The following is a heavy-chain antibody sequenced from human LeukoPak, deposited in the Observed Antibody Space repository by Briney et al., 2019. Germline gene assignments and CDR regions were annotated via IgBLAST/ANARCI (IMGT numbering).Heavy chain of an antibody. D-gene: IGHD2-15*01. Sequence: SGGSLRLSCAASGFTFSNYFMHWVRPAPGKGLVWVSRINSDGTTTMYAVSVKGRFTISRDNAKNTLYLQMNSLRDEDTAVYYCARRVDATRWFDPWGQGTLVTVSS. V-gene: IGHV3-74*03. CDR3: ARRVDATRWFDP. J-gene: IGHJ5*02. CDR2: INSDGTTT. CDR1: GFTFSNYF.